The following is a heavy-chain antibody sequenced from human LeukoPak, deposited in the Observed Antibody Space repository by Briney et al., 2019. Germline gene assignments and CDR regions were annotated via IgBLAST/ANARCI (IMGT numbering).Heavy chain of an antibody. D-gene: IGHD4-17*01. Sequence: GGSLRLSCAASGFTFSTYAMSWVRQAPGKGLDWVSTISDGGSDTHYADSVKGRFTISRDDSKNTLYLQMNGLRAEDTAVYYCAKALYGDYGRFDYWGQGTLVTVSS. CDR1: GFTFSTYA. CDR3: AKALYGDYGRFDY. J-gene: IGHJ4*02. V-gene: IGHV3-23*01. CDR2: ISDGGSDT.